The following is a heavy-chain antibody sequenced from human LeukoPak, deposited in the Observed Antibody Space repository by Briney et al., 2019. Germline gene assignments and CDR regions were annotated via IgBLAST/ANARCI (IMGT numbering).Heavy chain of an antibody. J-gene: IGHJ4*02. CDR3: AGWAMDKQYYFDY. CDR1: GGSFSGYY. V-gene: IGHV4-34*01. Sequence: SETLSLTCAVYGGSFSGYYWSWIRQPPGKGLEWNGEINHSGSTNYNPSLKSRVTISVDTSKNQFSLKLSSVTAADTAVYYCAGWAMDKQYYFDYWGQGTLVTVSS. D-gene: IGHD5-18*01. CDR2: INHSGST.